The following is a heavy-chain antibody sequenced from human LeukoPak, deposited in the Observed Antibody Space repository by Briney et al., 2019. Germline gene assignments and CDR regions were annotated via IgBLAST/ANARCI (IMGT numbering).Heavy chain of an antibody. Sequence: ASVKVSCKASGYTFTSYGISWVRQAPGQGLEWMGWISAYNGNTNYAQKLQGRVTMTTDTSTSTAYMELRSLRSDDTAVYYCARDRRFLEWSTYFDYWGQGTLVTVSS. J-gene: IGHJ4*02. CDR1: GYTFTSYG. D-gene: IGHD3-3*01. V-gene: IGHV1-18*01. CDR2: ISAYNGNT. CDR3: ARDRRFLEWSTYFDY.